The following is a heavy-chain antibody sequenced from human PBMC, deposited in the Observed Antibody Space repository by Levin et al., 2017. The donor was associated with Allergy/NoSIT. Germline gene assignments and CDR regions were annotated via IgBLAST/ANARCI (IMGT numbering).Heavy chain of an antibody. D-gene: IGHD6-19*01. Sequence: RSQTLSLTCTVSGGSISRSYHYWGWIRQPPGKGLDWIGSIYYSGSTNYNPSLKSRVTISVDTFKNQFSLKLNSVTAADTAVYYCVRAAVAGDSYMDVWGKGTTVTISS. J-gene: IGHJ6*03. CDR2: IYYSGST. CDR1: GGSISRSYHY. CDR3: VRAAVAGDSYMDV. V-gene: IGHV4-39*01.